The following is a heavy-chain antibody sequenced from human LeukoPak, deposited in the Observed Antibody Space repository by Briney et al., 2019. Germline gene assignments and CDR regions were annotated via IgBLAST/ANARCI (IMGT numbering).Heavy chain of an antibody. J-gene: IGHJ4*02. V-gene: IGHV4-34*01. CDR3: ARARGLRTLVDY. Sequence: SETLSLTCAVYGGSFSGYYWSWIRQPPGKGLEWIGEINHSGSTNYNPSLKSRVTISVDTSKNQFSLKLSSVTAADTAVYYCARARGLRTLVDYWGQGTLVTVSS. CDR1: GGSFSGYY. CDR2: INHSGST. D-gene: IGHD2-2*01.